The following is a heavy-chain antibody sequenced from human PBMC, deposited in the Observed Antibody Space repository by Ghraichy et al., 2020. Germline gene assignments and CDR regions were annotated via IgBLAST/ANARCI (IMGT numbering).Heavy chain of an antibody. V-gene: IGHV4-39*01. Sequence: SETLSLTCPVSGGSISSNSYYWDWIRQPPGKGLEWIASIYYRGHTYYNPSLRSRVIISVDTSKTQFSLNLTSVTAADAAVYYCARRARTYFDYWGPGTLVTVSS. J-gene: IGHJ4*02. CDR2: IYYRGHT. CDR1: GGSISSNSYY. CDR3: ARRARTYFDY.